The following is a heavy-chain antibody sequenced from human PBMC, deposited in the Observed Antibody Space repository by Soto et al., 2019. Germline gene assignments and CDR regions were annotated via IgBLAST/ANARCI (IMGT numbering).Heavy chain of an antibody. V-gene: IGHV3-23*01. J-gene: IGHJ5*02. CDR2: ISGSGGST. CDR3: AKDLGYCSGGSCYSNPNWFDP. Sequence: PGGSLRLSCAASGCTFSSHAMSWVSQAPGKGLEWVSAISGSGGSTYYADSVKGRFTISRDNSKNTLYLQMNSLRAEDTAVYYCAKDLGYCSGGSCYSNPNWFDPWGQGTLVTVSS. D-gene: IGHD2-15*01. CDR1: GCTFSSHA.